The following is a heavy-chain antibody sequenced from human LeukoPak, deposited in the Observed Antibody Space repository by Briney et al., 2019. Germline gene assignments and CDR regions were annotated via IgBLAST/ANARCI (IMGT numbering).Heavy chain of an antibody. CDR1: GVSFSGYY. V-gene: IGHV4-34*01. J-gene: IGHJ6*02. CDR3: ARLAQYYYGSGSYPLSAYYYYGMDV. D-gene: IGHD3-10*01. CDR2: INHSGST. Sequence: NPSETLSLTCAVYGVSFSGYYWSWIRQPPGKGLEWIGEINHSGSTNYNPSLKSRVTISVDTSKNQFSLKLSSVTAADTAVHYCARLAQYYYGSGSYPLSAYYYYGMDVWGQGTTVTVSS.